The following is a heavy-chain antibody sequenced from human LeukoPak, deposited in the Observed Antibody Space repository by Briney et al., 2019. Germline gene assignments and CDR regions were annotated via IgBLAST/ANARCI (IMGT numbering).Heavy chain of an antibody. D-gene: IGHD1-14*01. CDR2: ISYDGSNI. CDR1: GFAFSNYA. CDR3: ARDQPGTYTLSGA. Sequence: GGSLRLSCAASGFAFSNYAMHWVRQAPGKGLEWVAFISYDGSNIYYADSVKGRFTISRDNSKNTLFLQMNSLRAEDTAVYFCARDQPGTYTLSGAWGQGTLVTVSP. J-gene: IGHJ5*02. V-gene: IGHV3-30-3*01.